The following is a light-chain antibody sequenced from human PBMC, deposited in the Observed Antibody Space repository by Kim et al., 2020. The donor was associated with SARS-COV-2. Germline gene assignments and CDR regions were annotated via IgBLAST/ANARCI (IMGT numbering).Light chain of an antibody. CDR2: QDN. J-gene: IGLJ1*01. V-gene: IGLV3-1*01. CDR1: NLGNKY. Sequence: SYELTQPPSVSVSPGQTASIPCSGDNLGNKYACWYQQKPGQSPVLVIYQDNKRPSGIPERFSGSNSGNTATLTISGTQAMDEADYYCQAWDSSTYV. CDR3: QAWDSSTYV.